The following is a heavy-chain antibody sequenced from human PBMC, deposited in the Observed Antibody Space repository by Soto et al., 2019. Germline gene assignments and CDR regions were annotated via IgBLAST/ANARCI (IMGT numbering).Heavy chain of an antibody. D-gene: IGHD3-22*01. Sequence: EVQLVESGGGLVQPGGSLRLSCAASGFTFSSYWMHWVRQAPGKGLVWVSRINSDGSRTTYADSVKGRFTISRDNAKNMLHLQMNILRAEDTAVYYCARALTYYYDIDYWGQGTLVTVSS. CDR2: INSDGSRT. J-gene: IGHJ4*02. CDR3: ARALTYYYDIDY. V-gene: IGHV3-74*01. CDR1: GFTFSSYW.